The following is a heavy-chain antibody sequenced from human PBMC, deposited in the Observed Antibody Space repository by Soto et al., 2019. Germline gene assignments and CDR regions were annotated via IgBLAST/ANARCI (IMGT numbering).Heavy chain of an antibody. D-gene: IGHD3-22*01. J-gene: IGHJ3*02. V-gene: IGHV3-30*18. CDR1: GFTFSSYG. CDR3: AKSILDNYYDSIPLAVGATTDAFDI. Sequence: GGSLRLSCAASGFTFSSYGMHWVRQAPGKGLEWVAVISYDGSNKYYADSVKGRFTISRDNSKNTLYLQMNSLRAEDTAVYYCAKSILDNYYDSIPLAVGATTDAFDIWGQGTMVTVSS. CDR2: ISYDGSNK.